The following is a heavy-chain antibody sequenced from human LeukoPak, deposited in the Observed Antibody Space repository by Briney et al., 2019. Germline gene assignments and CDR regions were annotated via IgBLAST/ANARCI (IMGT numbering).Heavy chain of an antibody. CDR3: ARRLPAAMSRVMDV. D-gene: IGHD2-2*01. CDR2: ISSSGSTI. Sequence: GGSLRVSCAASGFTFSDYYMSWIRQAPGKGLEWVSYISSSGSTIYYADSVKGRFTISRDNAKNSLYLQMNSLRAEDTAVYYCARRLPAAMSRVMDVWGKGTTVTVSS. CDR1: GFTFSDYY. V-gene: IGHV3-11*04. J-gene: IGHJ6*03.